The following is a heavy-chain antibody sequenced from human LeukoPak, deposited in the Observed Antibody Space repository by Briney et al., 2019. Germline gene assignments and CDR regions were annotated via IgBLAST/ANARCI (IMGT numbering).Heavy chain of an antibody. D-gene: IGHD6-13*01. Sequence: GGSLRLSCAASGLTFSSYSMNWVRQAPGKGLEWVSYISSSSSTIYYADSVKGRFTISRDNAKNSLYLQMNSLRAEDTAVYYCARGSGIAAAGTSWFDPWGQGTLVTVSS. J-gene: IGHJ5*02. CDR3: ARGSGIAAAGTSWFDP. CDR2: ISSSSSTI. CDR1: GLTFSSYS. V-gene: IGHV3-48*04.